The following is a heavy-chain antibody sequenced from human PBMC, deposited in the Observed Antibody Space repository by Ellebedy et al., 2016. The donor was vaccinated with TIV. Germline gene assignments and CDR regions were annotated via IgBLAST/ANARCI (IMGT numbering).Heavy chain of an antibody. V-gene: IGHV3-7*01. CDR1: GFSFRSYW. CDR3: ASDGSYGDYRSPTHAFEI. CDR2: MNQDGSDK. J-gene: IGHJ3*02. Sequence: GGSLRLSCAASGFSFRSYWMSWVRQAPGKGLEWVANMNQDGSDKYYVDSVEGRFTISRDNAKSSLYLPMNSLSADDTAVYFCASDGSYGDYRSPTHAFEIWGQGTMVTVSS. D-gene: IGHD4-17*01.